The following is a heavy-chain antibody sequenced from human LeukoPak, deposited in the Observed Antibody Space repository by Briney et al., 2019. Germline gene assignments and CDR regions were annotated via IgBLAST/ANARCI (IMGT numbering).Heavy chain of an antibody. D-gene: IGHD3-3*01. CDR2: IYYSGST. V-gene: IGHV4-59*01. J-gene: IGHJ5*02. CDR1: SGCIRSYY. CDR3: ARDLGSITIFGVVTPRWFDP. Sequence: SETLSITCSVCSGCIRSYYWSWLRKPPGQGMNLIGNIYYSGSTNYNPSLKSRVTISVDTSKNQFSLKLSSVTAADTAVYYCARDLGSITIFGVVTPRWFDPWGQGTLVTVSS.